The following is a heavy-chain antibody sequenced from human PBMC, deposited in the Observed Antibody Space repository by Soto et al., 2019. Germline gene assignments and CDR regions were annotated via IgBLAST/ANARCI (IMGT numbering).Heavy chain of an antibody. J-gene: IGHJ6*03. CDR2: ISPGGDST. Sequence: EVQLLESGGGLVQPGGSLRLSCAASGFNFNIYAMTWVRQAPGKGLEWVSTISPGGDSTYFADSVKGRVTISRDNSKNTLSLQMTSLRAEDTATSFCTKVLAHPSYYDCVDVWGTGTTVTVSS. CDR1: GFNFNIYA. CDR3: TKVLAHPSYYDCVDV. V-gene: IGHV3-23*01. D-gene: IGHD1-1*01.